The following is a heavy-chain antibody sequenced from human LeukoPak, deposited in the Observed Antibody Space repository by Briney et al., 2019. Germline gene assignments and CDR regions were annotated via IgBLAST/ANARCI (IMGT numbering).Heavy chain of an antibody. V-gene: IGHV1-69*05. Sequence: SVKVSCKASGGTFSSYAISWVRHARGQGLEWRGGSIPIFGAANYAQTFPRIVTLTMNPSISKAYMELSSLRSEDTAVYYCARGPEEEDGYKVQFDYWGQGTLVTVSS. CDR2: SIPIFGAA. D-gene: IGHD5-24*01. CDR1: GGTFSSYA. CDR3: ARGPEEEDGYKVQFDY. J-gene: IGHJ4*02.